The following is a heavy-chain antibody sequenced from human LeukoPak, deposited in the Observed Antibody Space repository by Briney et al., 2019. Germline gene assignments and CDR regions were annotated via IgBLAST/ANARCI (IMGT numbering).Heavy chain of an antibody. CDR2: ISVSGSRT. Sequence: RGCLRVSCVASGFTFSSYGMSCVREGPEMGLGWVSIISVSGSRTYYADSVKGRFTISRDNSKNTLYLQMNSLKADDTAVYYCAKDNDPIVVVPAAGSYFDYWGQGNLVTVSS. V-gene: IGHV3-23*01. D-gene: IGHD2-2*01. CDR1: GFTFSSYG. J-gene: IGHJ4*02. CDR3: AKDNDPIVVVPAAGSYFDY.